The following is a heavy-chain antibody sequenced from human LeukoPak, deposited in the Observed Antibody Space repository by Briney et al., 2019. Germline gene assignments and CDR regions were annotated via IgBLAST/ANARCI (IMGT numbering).Heavy chain of an antibody. CDR3: ARGNYYGVFSWFDP. CDR1: GFTFSSYG. CDR2: ISYDGSNK. J-gene: IGHJ5*02. Sequence: GRSLRLSCAASGFTFSSYGMHWVRQAPGKGLEWVAVISYDGSNKYYADSVKGRFTISRDNSKNTLYLQMNSLRAEDTAVYYCARGNYYGVFSWFDPWGQGTLVTVSS. D-gene: IGHD3-10*01. V-gene: IGHV3-30*03.